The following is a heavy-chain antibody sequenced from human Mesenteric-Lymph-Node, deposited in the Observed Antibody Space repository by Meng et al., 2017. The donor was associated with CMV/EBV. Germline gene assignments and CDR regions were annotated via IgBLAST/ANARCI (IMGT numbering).Heavy chain of an antibody. CDR2: VHHRGGT. CDR1: GGSLSDYY. V-gene: IGHV4-34*01. Sequence: GSLRLSCGIYGGSLSDYYWSWIRQPPGKGLEWIGEVHHRGGTNYIPSLKSRVTISVDTSRNQFSLKLTSVTAADTAVYFCARGGYCSSTSCLNQNWGQGTLVTVSS. D-gene: IGHD2-2*01. J-gene: IGHJ4*02. CDR3: ARGGYCSSTSCLNQN.